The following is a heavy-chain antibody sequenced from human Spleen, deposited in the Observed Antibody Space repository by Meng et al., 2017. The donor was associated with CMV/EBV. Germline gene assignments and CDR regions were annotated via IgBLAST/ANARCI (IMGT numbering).Heavy chain of an antibody. V-gene: IGHV1-2*02. J-gene: IGHJ1*01. CDR3: ATTTGSYFGLAEYFQS. Sequence: ASVKVSCKASGYTFTGYYMHWVRQAPGQGLEWMGWINPNSGGTNYAQKFQGRVTMTRDTSISTAYMELSRLRSDDTAVYYCATTTGSYFGLAEYFQSWGQGTLVTVSS. D-gene: IGHD1-26*01. CDR1: GYTFTGYY. CDR2: INPNSGGT.